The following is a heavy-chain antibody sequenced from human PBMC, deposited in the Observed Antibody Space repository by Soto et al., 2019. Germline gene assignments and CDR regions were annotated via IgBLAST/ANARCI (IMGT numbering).Heavy chain of an antibody. D-gene: IGHD2-21*01. CDR3: VHILGPPQYYFDY. J-gene: IGHJ4*02. Sequence: SGPTLANPTQTLTLTCTFSGFSLTTNGVGVGWIRQPPGKALEWLALIYWDGDKRYRPSLKNRLTITKDTSKNQVLLTMTNLDPADTAMYYCVHILGPPQYYFDYWGQGILVTVSS. CDR1: GFSLTTNGVG. CDR2: IYWDGDK. V-gene: IGHV2-5*02.